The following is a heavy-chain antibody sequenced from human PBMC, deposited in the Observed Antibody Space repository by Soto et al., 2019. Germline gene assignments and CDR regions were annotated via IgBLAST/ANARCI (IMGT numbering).Heavy chain of an antibody. Sequence: QVQLVQSGAEVRKPGSSVKVSCQASGGTFSNSTVTWVRRAPGQGLGWMGRLIPILGLANYAQKFRGRLTITADKSTTTAYVELRSLRSEDTAIYYCARFKLGDDYWGQGTLVTVSS. D-gene: IGHD5-12*01. CDR2: LIPILGLA. V-gene: IGHV1-69*02. CDR3: ARFKLGDDY. CDR1: GGTFSNST. J-gene: IGHJ4*02.